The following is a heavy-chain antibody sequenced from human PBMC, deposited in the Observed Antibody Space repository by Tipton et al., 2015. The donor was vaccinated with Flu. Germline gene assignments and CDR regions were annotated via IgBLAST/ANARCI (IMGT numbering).Heavy chain of an antibody. CDR2: IYYSGST. V-gene: IGHV4-30-4*01. D-gene: IGHD2-2*01. CDR1: GGSISSGDYY. Sequence: TLSLTCTVSGGSISSGDYYWSWIRQPPGKGLEWIGYIYYSGSTYHNPSLKSRVTISVDTSKNQFSLKLSSVTAADTAVYYCARSITRDAFDIWGQGTMVTASS. CDR3: ARSITRDAFDI. J-gene: IGHJ3*02.